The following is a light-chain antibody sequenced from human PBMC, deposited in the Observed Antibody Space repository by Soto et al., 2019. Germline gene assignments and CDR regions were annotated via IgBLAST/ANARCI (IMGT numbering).Light chain of an antibody. Sequence: EIVMTQSPATLSVSPGERVSLSCRASQSVSSNLAWYQQKPGQAPRLLIYGASTRATGIPARFSGSVSATELTLIISSLQSEDFAIYYCQQYNKWPLTFGGGTKVEIK. CDR1: QSVSSN. CDR2: GAS. CDR3: QQYNKWPLT. V-gene: IGKV3-15*01. J-gene: IGKJ4*01.